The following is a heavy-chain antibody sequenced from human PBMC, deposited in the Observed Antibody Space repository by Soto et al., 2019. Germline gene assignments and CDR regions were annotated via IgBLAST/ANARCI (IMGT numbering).Heavy chain of an antibody. CDR2: IRDKANHYAT. D-gene: IGHD1-26*01. Sequence: PVGSLRLSCKVSGFSFSDSAMHWVRQASGKGLEWVGHIRDKANHYATAYAASVKGRFVISRDDSQNTAYLQMSSLKADDTAVYYCTRPPSGSYGDDFDYWGQGTLVTVSS. CDR3: TRPPSGSYGDDFDY. J-gene: IGHJ4*02. V-gene: IGHV3-73*01. CDR1: GFSFSDSA.